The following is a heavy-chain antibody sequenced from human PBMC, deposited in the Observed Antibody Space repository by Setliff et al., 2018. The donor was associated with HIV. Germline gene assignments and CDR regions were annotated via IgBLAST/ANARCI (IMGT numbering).Heavy chain of an antibody. CDR1: GGSISSGGYY. J-gene: IGHJ4*02. CDR3: ARHSPSDY. CDR2: IYTTGST. V-gene: IGHV4-61*08. Sequence: PSETLSLTCTVSGGSISSGGYYWSWIRQHPGKGLEWIGYIYTTGSTNYNPSLKSRVTISVDTSKNQFSLKLSSVTAADTAVYYCARHSPSDYWGQGTLVTVSS.